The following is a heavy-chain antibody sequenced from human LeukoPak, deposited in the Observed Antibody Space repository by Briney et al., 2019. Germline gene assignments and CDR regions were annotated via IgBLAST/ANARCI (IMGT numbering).Heavy chain of an antibody. J-gene: IGHJ3*02. V-gene: IGHV4-34*01. D-gene: IGHD3-22*01. Sequence: SETLSLTCTVSGGSISSYYWSWIRQPPGKGLEWIGEINHSGSTNYNPSLKSRVTISVDTSKNQFSLKLSSVTAADTAVYYCARDGVVVITDYDVFDIWGQGTMVTVSS. CDR3: ARDGVVVITDYDVFDI. CDR2: INHSGST. CDR1: GGSISSYY.